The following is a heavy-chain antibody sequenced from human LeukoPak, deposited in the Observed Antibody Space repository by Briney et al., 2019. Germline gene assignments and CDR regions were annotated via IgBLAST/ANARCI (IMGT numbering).Heavy chain of an antibody. CDR1: GFTLSNYA. J-gene: IGHJ4*02. CDR3: ARDQAYFDY. CDR2: IWYDGSNK. V-gene: IGHV3-33*08. Sequence: PGGSLRLSCAASGFTLSNYAVHWVRQAPGKGLEWVAVIWYDGSNKYYADSVKGRFTISRDNSKNTLYLQMNSLRTEDTAVYYCARDQAYFDYWGQGTLVTVSS.